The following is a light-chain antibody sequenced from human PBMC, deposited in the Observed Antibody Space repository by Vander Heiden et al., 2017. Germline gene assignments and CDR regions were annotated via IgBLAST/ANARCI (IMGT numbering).Light chain of an antibody. CDR2: EDP. CDR1: ALPKKY. Sequence: SYELTQPHSVSVSPGQTARITCSGDALPKKYAYWYQQKSGHAPVLVIYEDPKRPSGIPERFSGSSSGTMATLTISGAQVEYEADYYCYSTDSSGNHRVFGGGTKVTVL. V-gene: IGLV3-10*01. CDR3: YSTDSSGNHRV. J-gene: IGLJ3*02.